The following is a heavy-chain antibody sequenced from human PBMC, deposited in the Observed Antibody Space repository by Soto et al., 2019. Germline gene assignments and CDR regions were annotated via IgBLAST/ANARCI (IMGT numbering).Heavy chain of an antibody. D-gene: IGHD1-26*01. V-gene: IGHV3-7*01. Sequence: PGGSLRRSCVAAGLTFTTYWMTVVLQAPVKVLDWVANRRQGGSARYCVGSGNGRVAISRDDAEDSLYLQMKHLRAEDTPVYYCTSTRAKFDTWGQGTPVTVSS. CDR3: TSTRAKFDT. CDR1: GLTFTTYW. J-gene: IGHJ5*02. CDR2: RRQGGSAR.